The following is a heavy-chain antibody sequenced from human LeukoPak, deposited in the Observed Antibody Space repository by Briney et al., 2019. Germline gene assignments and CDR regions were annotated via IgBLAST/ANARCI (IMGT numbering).Heavy chain of an antibody. Sequence: ASVKVSCKASGYSLKNYGISWVRQAPGQGLEWMGWISGYNGNTNYAQKLQGRVTMTTDTSTSTAYMELRSLRSDDTAIYYCARNVGSYYSPGAFDSWGQGTMVTVSS. CDR3: ARNVGSYYSPGAFDS. CDR1: GYSLKNYG. D-gene: IGHD1-26*01. J-gene: IGHJ3*02. CDR2: ISGYNGNT. V-gene: IGHV1-18*01.